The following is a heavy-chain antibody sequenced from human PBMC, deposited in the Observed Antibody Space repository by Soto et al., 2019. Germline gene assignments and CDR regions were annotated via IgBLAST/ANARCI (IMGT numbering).Heavy chain of an antibody. D-gene: IGHD3-16*01. CDR1: GGSVSSATYY. V-gene: IGHV4-61*01. J-gene: IGHJ4*02. CDR2: TYYNGKT. Sequence: VQLQESGPGLVKPSETLSLTCTVSGGSVSSATYYWNWIRQPPGKGLEWIGFTYYNGKTNYNPSLKRRVTTSVDTSKNQFSLKLSSVTAADTSVYYCARAFLGEVGPSFDYWGQGTLVTVSS. CDR3: ARAFLGEVGPSFDY.